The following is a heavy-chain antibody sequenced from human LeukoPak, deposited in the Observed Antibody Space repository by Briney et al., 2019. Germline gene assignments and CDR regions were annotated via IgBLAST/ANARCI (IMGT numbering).Heavy chain of an antibody. CDR3: ARGDYYYDSSGYSHFDY. CDR2: INPSGGST. D-gene: IGHD3-22*01. Sequence: ASVKVSCKESGYTFTSYYMHWVRQAPGQGLEWMGIINPSGGSTSYAQKFQGRVTMTRDTSTSTVYMELSSLRSEDTDVYYCARGDYYYDSSGYSHFDYWGQGTLVTVSS. CDR1: GYTFTSYY. J-gene: IGHJ4*02. V-gene: IGHV1-46*01.